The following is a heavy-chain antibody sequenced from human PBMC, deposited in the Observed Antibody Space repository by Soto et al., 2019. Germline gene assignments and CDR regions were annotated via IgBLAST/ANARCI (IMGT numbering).Heavy chain of an antibody. CDR2: IYWDDDR. CDR1: GFSLSASGVG. J-gene: IGHJ4*02. V-gene: IGHV2-5*02. Sequence: QITLKESGPTLVKPTQTLTLTCTFSGFSLSASGVGVGWIRQPPGKALEWLALIYWDDDRRYSPSLKNRLSITKDTSKNQVVLTMPNMDPVDTATYYCAHIPPPHYDTSAYYDYWGQGTLVTVSS. CDR3: AHIPPPHYDTSAYYDY. D-gene: IGHD3-22*01.